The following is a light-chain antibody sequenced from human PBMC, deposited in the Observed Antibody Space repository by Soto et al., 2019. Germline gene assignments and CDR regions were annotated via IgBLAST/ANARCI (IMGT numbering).Light chain of an antibody. CDR1: QSIGNW. Sequence: EIQMTQSPSTLSASVGDRVTVTCRASQSIGNWLAWYQQKPGKAPRLLIYDALTLESGVPSRFSGSGSGTEFTLTISSLQPDDFATYYCQHNNGYSWTFGQGTKVDIK. J-gene: IGKJ1*01. CDR3: QHNNGYSWT. V-gene: IGKV1-5*01. CDR2: DAL.